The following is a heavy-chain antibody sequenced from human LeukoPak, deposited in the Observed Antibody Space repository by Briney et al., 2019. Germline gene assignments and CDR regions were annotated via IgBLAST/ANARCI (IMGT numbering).Heavy chain of an antibody. J-gene: IGHJ5*02. CDR2: INHSGST. CDR1: GGSFSGYY. V-gene: IGHV4-34*01. Sequence: NTSETLSLTCAVYGGSFSGYYWSWIRQPPGKGLEWIGEINHSGSTNYNPSLKSRVTISVDTSKNQFSLKLSSVTAADTAVYYCARYSSSWNNWFDPWGQGTLVTVSS. D-gene: IGHD6-13*01. CDR3: ARYSSSWNNWFDP.